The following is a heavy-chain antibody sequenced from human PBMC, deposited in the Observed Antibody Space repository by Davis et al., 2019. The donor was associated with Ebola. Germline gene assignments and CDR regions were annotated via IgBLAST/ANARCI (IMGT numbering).Heavy chain of an antibody. CDR3: AKDVDYYDTPAGFDY. CDR2: ISSSSSYI. CDR1: GFTFSSYS. J-gene: IGHJ4*02. Sequence: PGGSLRLSCAASGFTFSSYSMNWVRQAPGKGLEWVSSISSSSSYIYYADSVKGRFTISRDNAKNSLYLQMNSLRAEDTAVYYCAKDVDYYDTPAGFDYWGQGTLVTVSS. V-gene: IGHV3-21*01. D-gene: IGHD3-22*01.